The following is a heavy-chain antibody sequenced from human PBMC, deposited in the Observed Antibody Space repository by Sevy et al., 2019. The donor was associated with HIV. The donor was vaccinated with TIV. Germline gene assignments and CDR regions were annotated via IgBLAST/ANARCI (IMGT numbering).Heavy chain of an antibody. J-gene: IGHJ4*02. CDR2: IKSKTDGGTT. V-gene: IGHV3-15*01. CDR3: TTGSELLWFGEFGDY. D-gene: IGHD3-10*01. Sequence: GGSLRLSCAASGFTFSNAWMSWVRQAPGKGLEWVGRIKSKTDGGTTDYAAPVKGRFTISRDDSENTLYLQMNSLKTEDTAVYYCTTGSELLWFGEFGDYWGQGTLVTVSS. CDR1: GFTFSNAW.